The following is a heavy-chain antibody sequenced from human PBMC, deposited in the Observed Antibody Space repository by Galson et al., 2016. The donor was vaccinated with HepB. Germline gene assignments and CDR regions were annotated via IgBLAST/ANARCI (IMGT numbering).Heavy chain of an antibody. CDR3: ASGMLYYTDDDFDL. CDR2: FDPEDGEI. CDR1: GYSLSELS. Sequence: SVKVSCKVSGYSLSELSIHWVRQAPGKGLEWMGSFDPEDGEIAYAKKIQGRVTMTEDTSADTAYMELSSLRSEDTAVYYCASGMLYYTDDDFDLWGQGTMVTVSS. J-gene: IGHJ3*01. D-gene: IGHD3-10*01. V-gene: IGHV1-24*01.